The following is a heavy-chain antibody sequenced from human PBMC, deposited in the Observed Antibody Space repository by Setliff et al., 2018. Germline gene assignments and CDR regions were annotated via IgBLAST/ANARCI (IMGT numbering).Heavy chain of an antibody. CDR3: VIATEKFGLYSSSSNPFDI. J-gene: IGHJ3*02. V-gene: IGHV4-34*01. D-gene: IGHD6-6*01. Sequence: PSETLSLTCAVYGGSFSDYYWNWIRQPPGKGLEWIGEINHSGSTNYNPSLKSRVTRSVDTSKNQFSLKLSSVTAADTAVYYCVIATEKFGLYSSSSNPFDIWGQGTMVTVS. CDR2: INHSGST. CDR1: GGSFSDYY.